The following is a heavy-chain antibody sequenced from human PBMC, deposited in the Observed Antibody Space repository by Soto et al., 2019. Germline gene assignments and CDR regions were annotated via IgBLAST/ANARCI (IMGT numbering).Heavy chain of an antibody. CDR3: ARESEDLTSNFDY. Sequence: PGGSLRLSCAASGFTFSIYSMNWVRQAPGKGLEWVSSISSSSSYIYYANSVKGRFTISRDNAKNSLYLQMNSLRAEDTAVYYCARESEDLTSNFDYWGQGTLVTVSS. J-gene: IGHJ4*02. CDR1: GFTFSIYS. V-gene: IGHV3-21*01. CDR2: ISSSSSYI.